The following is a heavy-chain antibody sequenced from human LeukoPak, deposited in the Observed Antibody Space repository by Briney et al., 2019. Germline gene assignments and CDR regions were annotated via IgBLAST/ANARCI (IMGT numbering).Heavy chain of an antibody. Sequence: AGGSLRLSRAASGFTLSSYWMHWVRRVPGTGLVWVSSINSVGSNTNYADSVKGRFTISRDNAKNTVYLQINSLRAEDTAVYYCARGRATTVSFYYYYYMDVWGKGTTVTVS. D-gene: IGHD4-11*01. V-gene: IGHV3-74*01. CDR2: INSVGSNT. J-gene: IGHJ6*03. CDR3: ARGRATTVSFYYYYYMDV. CDR1: GFTLSSYW.